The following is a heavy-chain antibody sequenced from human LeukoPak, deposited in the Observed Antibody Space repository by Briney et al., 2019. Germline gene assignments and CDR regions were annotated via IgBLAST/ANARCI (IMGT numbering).Heavy chain of an antibody. CDR3: ARMSITMVRGVTKGDWFDP. D-gene: IGHD3-10*01. J-gene: IGHJ5*02. CDR2: IYYSGST. V-gene: IGHV4-59*08. CDR1: GGSISSYY. Sequence: SETLSLTCTVSGGSISSYYWSWIRQPPGKGLEWIGYIYYSGSTNYNPSLKSRVTISVDTSKNQFSLKLSSVTAADTAVYYCARMSITMVRGVTKGDWFDPWGQGTLVTVSS.